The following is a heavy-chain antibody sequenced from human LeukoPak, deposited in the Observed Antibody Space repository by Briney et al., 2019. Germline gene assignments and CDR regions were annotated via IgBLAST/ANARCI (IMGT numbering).Heavy chain of an antibody. CDR3: ARVALLPYYDSSGYYDAFDY. J-gene: IGHJ4*02. V-gene: IGHV4-61*02. CDR1: GGSISSGSYY. CDR2: IYTSGST. D-gene: IGHD3-22*01. Sequence: SETLSLTCTVSGGSISSGSYYWSWIRQPAGKGLEWIGCIYTSGSTNYNPSLKSRVTISVDTSKNQFSLKLSSVTAADTAVYYCARVALLPYYDSSGYYDAFDYWGQGTLVTVSS.